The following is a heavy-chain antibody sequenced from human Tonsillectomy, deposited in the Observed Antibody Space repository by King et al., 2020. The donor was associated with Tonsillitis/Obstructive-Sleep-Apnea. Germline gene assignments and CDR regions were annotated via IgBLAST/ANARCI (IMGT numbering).Heavy chain of an antibody. D-gene: IGHD2-21*01. Sequence: VQLVQSGAEVKKPGASVKVSCKASGYTFSSYGISWVRQAPGQGLEWRGWISAYNGNTNYAQNLQGRVTMATDTSTSTAYMELRSLRSDDTAVYYCARGRYCGGNCYSGGFDYWGQGTLVAVSS. V-gene: IGHV1-18*01. CDR1: GYTFSSYG. J-gene: IGHJ4*02. CDR3: ARGRYCGGNCYSGGFDY. CDR2: ISAYNGNT.